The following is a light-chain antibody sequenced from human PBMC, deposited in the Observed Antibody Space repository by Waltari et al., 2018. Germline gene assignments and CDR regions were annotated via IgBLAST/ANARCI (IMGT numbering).Light chain of an antibody. Sequence: DIQMTQSPSTLSASVGDRVTITCRASQSIVSWVAWYQQKPGKAPKLLIDKASSLQSGVPSTFSGSGSGTDFTLTISSLQPDDFATYYCQQYFRGCTFGQGTNLEIK. J-gene: IGKJ2*02. CDR1: QSIVSW. V-gene: IGKV1-5*03. CDR3: QQYFRGCT. CDR2: KAS.